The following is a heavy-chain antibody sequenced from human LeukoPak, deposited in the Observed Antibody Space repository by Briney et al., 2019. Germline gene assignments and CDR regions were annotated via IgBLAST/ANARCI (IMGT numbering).Heavy chain of an antibody. CDR1: GGSFSGYD. Sequence: SETLSLTCAVYGGSFSGYDWSWIRQPPGKGLEWVGEINHSGSTNYNPSLKSRVTISVDTSKNQFSLKLSSVTAADTAVSYCARGRGYAILTGLFVRANRRPYYFDYWGQGTLVTVSS. V-gene: IGHV4-34*01. J-gene: IGHJ4*02. CDR3: ARGRGYAILTGLFVRANRRPYYFDY. D-gene: IGHD3-9*01. CDR2: INHSGST.